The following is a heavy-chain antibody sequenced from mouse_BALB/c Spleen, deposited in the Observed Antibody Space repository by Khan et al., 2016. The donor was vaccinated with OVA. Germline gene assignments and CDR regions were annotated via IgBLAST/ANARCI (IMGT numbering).Heavy chain of an antibody. CDR2: IYPGNVNT. CDR1: GYTFTNYY. V-gene: IGHV1S56*01. Sequence: VQLQQPGPELVKPGASVRISCKASGYTFTNYYINWVKQRPGQGLEWIGWIYPGNVNTKYNETFKGKATLTADKSSSTAYMHLSSLTSEDSAVYFCEREGYYGNYRAWFAYWGQGTLVTVSA. CDR3: EREGYYGNYRAWFAY. J-gene: IGHJ3*01. D-gene: IGHD2-1*01.